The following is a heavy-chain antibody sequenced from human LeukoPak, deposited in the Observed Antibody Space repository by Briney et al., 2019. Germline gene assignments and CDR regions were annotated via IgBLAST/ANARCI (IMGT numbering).Heavy chain of an antibody. Sequence: ASVKVFCKVSGYTLIELSIHWVRQAPGKGLEWMGGFNPGDGKIIYAQKFQGRVTMTEDTSADTAYMELSTLKSEDTAVYYCATRNAAVAGIDYWGQGTLVTVSS. CDR3: ATRNAAVAGIDY. D-gene: IGHD6-19*01. CDR2: FNPGDGKI. J-gene: IGHJ4*02. CDR1: GYTLIELS. V-gene: IGHV1-24*01.